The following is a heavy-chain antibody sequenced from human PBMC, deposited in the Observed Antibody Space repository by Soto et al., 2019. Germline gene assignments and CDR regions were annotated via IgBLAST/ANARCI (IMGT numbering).Heavy chain of an antibody. CDR1: GYTFTSYG. CDR3: ARDPRYFDWLSNYYYYYGMDV. D-gene: IGHD3-9*01. CDR2: ISAYNGNT. J-gene: IGHJ6*02. V-gene: IGHV1-18*01. Sequence: ASVNVSCKASGYTFTSYGISWVRQAPGQGLEWMGWISAYNGNTNYAQKLQGRVTMTTDTSTSTAYMELRSLRSDDTAVYYCARDPRYFDWLSNYYYYYGMDVWGQGTTVTVSS.